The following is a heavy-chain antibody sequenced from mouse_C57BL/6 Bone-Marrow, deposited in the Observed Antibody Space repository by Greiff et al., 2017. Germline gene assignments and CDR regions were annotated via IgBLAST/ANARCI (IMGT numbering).Heavy chain of an antibody. V-gene: IGHV5-6*01. CDR1: GFTFSSYG. D-gene: IGHD3-2*02. J-gene: IGHJ4*01. Sequence: EVQLVESGGDLVKPGGSLKLSCAASGFTFSSYGMSWVRQTPDKRLEWVATISSGGSYTYYPDSVKGRFTISRDNAKNTLYLQMSSLKSEDTAMYYCARGASSGYPFDAMDYWGQGTSVTVSS. CDR2: ISSGGSYT. CDR3: ARGASSGYPFDAMDY.